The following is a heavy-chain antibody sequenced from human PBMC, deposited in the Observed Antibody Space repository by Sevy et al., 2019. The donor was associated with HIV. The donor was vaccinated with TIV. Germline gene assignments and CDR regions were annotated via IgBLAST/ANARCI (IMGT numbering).Heavy chain of an antibody. CDR1: GFTXXXYX. J-gene: IGHJ4*02. V-gene: IGHV3-74*01. D-gene: IGHD2-15*01. CDR3: ARGGYCSGGSCYARY. Sequence: GGSLRLSCAASGFTXXXYXMHWVRQAPGKGLVWVSRINSDGSSTSYADSVKGRFTISRDNAKNTLYLQMNSLRAEDTAVYYCARGGYCSGGSCYARYWGQGTLVTVSS. CDR2: INSDGSST.